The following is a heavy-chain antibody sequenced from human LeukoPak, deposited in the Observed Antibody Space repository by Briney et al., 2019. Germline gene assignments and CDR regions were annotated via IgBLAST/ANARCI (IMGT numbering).Heavy chain of an antibody. CDR3: ARDGYSYGSVNWFDP. D-gene: IGHD5-18*01. Sequence: SETLSLTCTVSGGSISSYYWSWIRQPAGKGLEWIGRIYTSGSTNYNPSLKSRVTMSVDTSKNQFSLKLSSVTAADTAVYYCARDGYSYGSVNWFDPWGQGTLVTVSS. CDR1: GGSISSYY. J-gene: IGHJ5*02. CDR2: IYTSGST. V-gene: IGHV4-4*07.